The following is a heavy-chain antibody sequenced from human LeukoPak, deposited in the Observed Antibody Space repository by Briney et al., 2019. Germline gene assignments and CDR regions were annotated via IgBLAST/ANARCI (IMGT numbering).Heavy chain of an antibody. CDR3: ARHDNVPVIRHGFDH. V-gene: IGHV4-4*07. D-gene: IGHD2-8*01. CDR2: IYTSGST. J-gene: IGHJ4*01. Sequence: PSETLSLTCTVSGGSISSYYWSWIRQPAGKGLEWIGRIYTSGSTNYNPSLKSRVTMSVDTSKNQFSLRVNSVTAADTAIYYCARHDNVPVIRHGFDHWGHGTLVTVSS. CDR1: GGSISSYY.